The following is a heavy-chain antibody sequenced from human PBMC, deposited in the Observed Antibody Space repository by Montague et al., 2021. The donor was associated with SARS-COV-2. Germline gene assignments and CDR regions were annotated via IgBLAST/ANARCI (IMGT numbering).Heavy chain of an antibody. D-gene: IGHD5-18*01. Sequence: SETLSLTCTVSGASVSSGSHYWIWIRQLPGKGLEFIGYIYYSWSSHYNPSLKSRVTISVDTSTNQFSLKVSSATAADSAVYFCARGAGYSYGVDYWGQGTLVTDSS. CDR3: ARGAGYSYGVDY. CDR1: GASVSSGSHY. V-gene: IGHV4-61*01. CDR2: IYYSWSS. J-gene: IGHJ4*02.